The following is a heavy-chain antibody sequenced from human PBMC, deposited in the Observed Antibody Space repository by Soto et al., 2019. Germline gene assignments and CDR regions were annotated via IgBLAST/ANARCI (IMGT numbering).Heavy chain of an antibody. CDR1: GGSISSGDYY. Sequence: LSLTCTVSGGSISSGDYYWSWIRQPPGKGLEWIGYIYYSGSTYYNPSLKSRVTISVDTSKNQFSLKLSSVTAADTAVYYCARDSSDFEAFDIWGQGTMVTVSS. V-gene: IGHV4-30-4*01. CDR2: IYYSGST. J-gene: IGHJ3*02. CDR3: ARDSSDFEAFDI. D-gene: IGHD3-22*01.